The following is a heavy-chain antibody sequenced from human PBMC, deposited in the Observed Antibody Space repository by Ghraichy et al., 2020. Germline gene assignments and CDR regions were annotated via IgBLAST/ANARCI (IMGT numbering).Heavy chain of an antibody. D-gene: IGHD2-2*01. CDR1: GFNFDNYA. CDR3: AKGQVQMRIASPADS. V-gene: IGHV3-23*01. CDR2: ISGRGSNT. J-gene: IGHJ4*02. Sequence: GGSLRLSCAASGFNFDNYALAWVRQTPGKRLEWVSAISGRGSNTYYADSVMGRFTISRDNSKATLFLHMSNLRAEDTALYYCAKGQVQMRIASPADSWGQGTLVIVSS.